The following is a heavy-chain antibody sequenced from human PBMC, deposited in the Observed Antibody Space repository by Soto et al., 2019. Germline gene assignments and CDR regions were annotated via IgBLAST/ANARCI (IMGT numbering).Heavy chain of an antibody. Sequence: ASMKVSCKASGYSFTDYHIHWVRQAPGQGLEWLGRINPKSGGTSTAQKFQGWVTMTRDRSISTVYMELTRLRSDDTAVYFCARGHSTDCSNGVCSFFYNHEMDVWGQGTTVTVSS. J-gene: IGHJ6*02. D-gene: IGHD2-8*01. CDR3: ARGHSTDCSNGVCSFFYNHEMDV. V-gene: IGHV1-2*04. CDR1: GYSFTDYH. CDR2: INPKSGGT.